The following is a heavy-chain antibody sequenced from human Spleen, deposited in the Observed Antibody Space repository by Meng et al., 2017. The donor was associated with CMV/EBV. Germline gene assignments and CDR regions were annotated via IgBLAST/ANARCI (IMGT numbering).Heavy chain of an antibody. CDR1: GGSISSEDFF. Sequence: SETLSLTCTVSGGSISSEDFFWSWVRQPPGKGLEWIGYIYYSGITYYNPSLKSRITMSVDTSKNEFSLKLSSVTAADTAVYYCAREYRYCSSTSCSGGWFDPWGQGTLVTVSS. CDR2: IYYSGIT. CDR3: AREYRYCSSTSCSGGWFDP. V-gene: IGHV4-30-4*08. D-gene: IGHD2-2*01. J-gene: IGHJ5*02.